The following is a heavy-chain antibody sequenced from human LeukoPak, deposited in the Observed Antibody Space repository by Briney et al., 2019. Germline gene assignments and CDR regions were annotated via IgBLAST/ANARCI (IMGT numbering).Heavy chain of an antibody. CDR1: GGSISSGSYY. CDR2: IYHSGST. D-gene: IGHD2-2*01. J-gene: IGHJ4*02. V-gene: IGHV4-61*10. Sequence: SETLSLTCTVSGGSISSGSYYWSWIRQPAGKGLGWIGYIYHSGSTNYNPSLKSRVTISVDTSKNQFSLKLSSVTAADTAVYYCARRRDCSSTSCYSEIDYWGQGTLVTVSS. CDR3: ARRRDCSSTSCYSEIDY.